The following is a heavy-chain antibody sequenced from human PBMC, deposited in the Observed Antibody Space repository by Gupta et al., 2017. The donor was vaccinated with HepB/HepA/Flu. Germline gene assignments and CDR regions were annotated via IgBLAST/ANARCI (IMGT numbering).Heavy chain of an antibody. CDR3: ASLGSRGYSYGLHYYYYYYMDV. CDR1: GGSFSGYY. D-gene: IGHD5-18*01. J-gene: IGHJ6*03. V-gene: IGHV4-34*01. CDR2: INHSGST. Sequence: QVQLQQWGAGLLKPSETLSLTCAVYGGSFSGYYWSWIRQPPGQGLEWIGEINHSGSTNYNPSLKSRVTISVDTSKNQFSLKLSSVTAADTAVYYCASLGSRGYSYGLHYYYYYYMDVWGKGTTVTVSS.